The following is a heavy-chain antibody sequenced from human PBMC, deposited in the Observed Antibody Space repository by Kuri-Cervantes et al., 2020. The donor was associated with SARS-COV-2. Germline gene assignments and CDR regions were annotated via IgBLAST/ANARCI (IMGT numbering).Heavy chain of an antibody. CDR1: GFTFSSYN. CDR3: ARTKVAYTAMVGFDY. J-gene: IGHJ4*02. V-gene: IGHV3-21*01. D-gene: IGHD5-18*01. CDR2: ISSSSSDI. Sequence: GGSLRLSCAASGFTFSSYNMNWVRQAPGKGLEWISSISSSSSDIYYADSVKGRFTISRDNSKNTLYLQMNSLRAEDTAVYYCARTKVAYTAMVGFDYWGQGTLVTVSS.